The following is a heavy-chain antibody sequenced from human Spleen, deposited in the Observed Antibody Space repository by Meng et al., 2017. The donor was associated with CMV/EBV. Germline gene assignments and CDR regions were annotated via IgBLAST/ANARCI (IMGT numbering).Heavy chain of an antibody. D-gene: IGHD2-2*02. Sequence: QVQLQESGPGLVXPXXXXXLTXTXXXGSISSYYWSWIRQPAGKGLEWIGRIYTSGSTNYNPSLKSRVTMSVDTSKNQFSLKLSSVTAADTAVYYCARDRLPPGLAAILGWFDPWGQGTLVTVSS. J-gene: IGHJ5*02. CDR2: IYTSGST. V-gene: IGHV4-4*07. CDR3: ARDRLPPGLAAILGWFDP. CDR1: XGSISSYY.